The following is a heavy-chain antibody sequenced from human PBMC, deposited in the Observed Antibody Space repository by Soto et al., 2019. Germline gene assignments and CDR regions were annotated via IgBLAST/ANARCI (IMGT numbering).Heavy chain of an antibody. J-gene: IGHJ4*02. Sequence: GGSLRLSCAASGFTFSDYYMSWIRQAPGKGLEWVSYISSSGSTIYYADSVKGRFTISRDNAKNSLYLQMNSLRAEDTAVYYCARDWETMVRGVIIGTSFDYWGQRTPVTVSS. CDR2: ISSSGSTI. CDR1: GFTFSDYY. V-gene: IGHV3-11*01. D-gene: IGHD3-10*01. CDR3: ARDWETMVRGVIIGTSFDY.